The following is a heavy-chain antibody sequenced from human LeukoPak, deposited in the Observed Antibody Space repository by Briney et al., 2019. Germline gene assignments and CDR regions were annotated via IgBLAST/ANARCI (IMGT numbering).Heavy chain of an antibody. Sequence: PSETLSLTCTVSGGSISSSSYYWGWIRQPPGKGLEWIGSIYYSGSTYYNPSLKSRVTISVDTSKNQFSLKLSSVTAADTAVYYCARGVENGGGFDYWGQGTLVTVSS. CDR2: IYYSGST. V-gene: IGHV4-39*07. CDR3: ARGVENGGGFDY. D-gene: IGHD2-15*01. CDR1: GGSISSSSYY. J-gene: IGHJ4*02.